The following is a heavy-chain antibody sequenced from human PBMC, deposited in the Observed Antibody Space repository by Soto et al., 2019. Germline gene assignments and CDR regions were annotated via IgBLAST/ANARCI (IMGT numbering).Heavy chain of an antibody. CDR2: FSWNSNII. D-gene: IGHD2-15*01. CDR1: GFTFDDYA. CDR3: AKGGPDGFCSGGRCYFDY. J-gene: IGHJ4*02. V-gene: IGHV3-9*01. Sequence: EVQLVESGGGLVQPGRSLRLSCAASGFTFDDYAMHWVRRVPGKGLEWFPGFSWNSNIIGYRGSVTGSLTISRDNAKNSLYLEMNGLRPEDTALYYCAKGGPDGFCSGGRCYFDYWGQGTLVTVSS.